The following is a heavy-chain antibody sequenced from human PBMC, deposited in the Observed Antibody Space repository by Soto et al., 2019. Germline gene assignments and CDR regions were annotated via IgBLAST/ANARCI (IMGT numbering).Heavy chain of an antibody. V-gene: IGHV3-21*06. D-gene: IGHD5-12*01. CDR2: ITSSSSHM. Sequence: EEQLVESGGGLVKPGWSLRLSCAASGFTFSTSIMNWVRQAPGTGLEWVSSITSSSSHMFYADSVKGRFTISRDNARNSLYLQMNSLRVEDTAIYYCTTALGRVPTITWGQGTLVTVSS. J-gene: IGHJ4*02. CDR1: GFTFSTSI. CDR3: TTALGRVPTIT.